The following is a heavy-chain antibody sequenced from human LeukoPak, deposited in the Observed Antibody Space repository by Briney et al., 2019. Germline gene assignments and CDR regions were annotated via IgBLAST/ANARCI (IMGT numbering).Heavy chain of an antibody. CDR2: IIPIFGTA. CDR1: GGTFSSYA. CDR3: ARGRYLSRVRDCSSTSCYYSYYYYYMDV. Sequence: SVKVSCKASGGTFSSYAISWVRQAPGQGLEWMGGIIPIFGTANYAQKFQGGVTITTDESTSTAYMELSSLRSEDTAVYYCARGRYLSRVRDCSSTSCYYSYYYYYMDVWGKGTTVTVSS. J-gene: IGHJ6*03. D-gene: IGHD2-2*01. V-gene: IGHV1-69*05.